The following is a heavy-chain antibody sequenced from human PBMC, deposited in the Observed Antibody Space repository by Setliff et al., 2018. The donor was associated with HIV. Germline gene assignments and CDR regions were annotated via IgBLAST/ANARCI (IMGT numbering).Heavy chain of an antibody. CDR1: GGAFSSYG. CDR2: IIPMSGTA. CDR3: ARGAWKYSRTPWEGFLP. J-gene: IGHJ5*02. V-gene: IGHV1-69*13. Sequence: SVKVSCKASGGAFSSYGFNWVRQAPGQGLEWMGGIIPMSGTAKYAKKFQGRVTITADESTSTVYMELSILRFEDTAVYYCARGAWKYSRTPWEGFLPWGQGTLVTVSS. D-gene: IGHD6-13*01.